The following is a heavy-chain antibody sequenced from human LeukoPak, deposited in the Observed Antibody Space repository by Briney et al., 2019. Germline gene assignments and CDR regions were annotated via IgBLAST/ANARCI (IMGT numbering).Heavy chain of an antibody. V-gene: IGHV3-23*01. CDR1: GFTFSSYA. Sequence: GGSLRLSCAASGFTFSSYAMSWVRQAPGKGLEWVSAISGSGGSTYYADSVKGRFTVSRDNSKNTLYLQMNSLRAEDTAVYYCAKDGGIAARPYYFDYWGQGTLVTVSS. J-gene: IGHJ4*02. CDR2: ISGSGGST. D-gene: IGHD6-6*01. CDR3: AKDGGIAARPYYFDY.